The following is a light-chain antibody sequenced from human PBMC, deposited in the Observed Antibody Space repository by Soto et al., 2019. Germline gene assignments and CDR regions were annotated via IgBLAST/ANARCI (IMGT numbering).Light chain of an antibody. Sequence: VLTQSPCTLSLSSGERAPLSCXXXXGVINSYVAWYQQKPCQAPRLLLYGAYNRATGIPDRFSGSGSGTDFHFTISRLEPEDFAVYYCQHYGSSPPSITFGQGTRLEIK. CDR2: GAY. CDR3: QHYGSSPPSIT. V-gene: IGKV3-20*01. J-gene: IGKJ5*01. CDR1: XGVINSY.